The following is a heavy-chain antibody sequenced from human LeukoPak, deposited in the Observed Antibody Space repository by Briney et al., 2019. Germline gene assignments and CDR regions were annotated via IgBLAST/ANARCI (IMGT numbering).Heavy chain of an antibody. Sequence: ASVNVSCKASVYTFTSYYMHWVRQAPGQGLEGMGIINPSGGSTSYAQKFQGRVTMTRDTSTSTVYMELSRLRSEATAVYYCARDVAQRGYSSSWYDWFDPWGQGTLVTVSS. J-gene: IGHJ5*02. CDR2: INPSGGST. D-gene: IGHD6-13*01. CDR3: ARDVAQRGYSSSWYDWFDP. CDR1: VYTFTSYY. V-gene: IGHV1-46*01.